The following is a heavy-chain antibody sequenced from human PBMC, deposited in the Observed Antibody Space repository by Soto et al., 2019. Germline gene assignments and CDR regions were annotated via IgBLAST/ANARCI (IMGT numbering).Heavy chain of an antibody. CDR2: IGASGDIT. CDR1: GFSFTNFA. Sequence: GGSLRLSCAASGFSFTNFAMSWVRQAPGKGLEWVAGIGASGDITWYADSVKGRLSISRDNSKNTLYLQLNSLRFGDTAVYYCAKDDFTDRGDAYFEYWAPGPLVTVSS. J-gene: IGHJ4*02. CDR3: AKDDFTDRGDAYFEY. V-gene: IGHV3-23*01. D-gene: IGHD4-17*01.